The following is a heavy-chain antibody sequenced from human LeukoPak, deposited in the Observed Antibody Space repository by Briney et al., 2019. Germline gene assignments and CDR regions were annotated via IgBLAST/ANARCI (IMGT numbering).Heavy chain of an antibody. CDR3: AREYYYGSGTPLLFDY. V-gene: IGHV3-21*01. J-gene: IGHJ4*02. CDR2: ISSGGMWI. CDR1: GFTFSSYS. Sequence: PGGSLRLSCAASGFTFSSYSMNWVRQAPGKGLEWVSSISSGGMWIYYADSLKGRFTISRDNAKNSLYLQMNSLRAEDTAVYYCAREYYYGSGTPLLFDYWGQGTLVTVSS. D-gene: IGHD3-10*01.